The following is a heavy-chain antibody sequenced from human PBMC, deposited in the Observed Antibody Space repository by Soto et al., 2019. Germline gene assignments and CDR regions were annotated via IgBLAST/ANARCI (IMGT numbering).Heavy chain of an antibody. Sequence: SETLSLTCTVSGGSISSGGYYWYWIRQHPGKGLEWIGYIYYSGTTYYNPSLKSRVTISVDTSKNQFSLKLSSVTAADTAVYYCARRWGTVFDFWGQGTLVTVSS. V-gene: IGHV4-31*03. CDR2: IYYSGTT. CDR3: ARRWGTVFDF. D-gene: IGHD4-17*01. CDR1: GGSISSGGYY. J-gene: IGHJ4*02.